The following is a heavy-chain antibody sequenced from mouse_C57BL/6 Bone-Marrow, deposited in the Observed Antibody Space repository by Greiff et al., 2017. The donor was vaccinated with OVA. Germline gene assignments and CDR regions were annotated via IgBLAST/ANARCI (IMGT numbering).Heavy chain of an antibody. J-gene: IGHJ1*03. CDR2: ISSGGDYI. D-gene: IGHD1-1*01. CDR3: TRDRVTTVVATPHWYFDV. CDR1: GFTFSSYA. Sequence: EVKLMESGEGLVKPGGSLKLSCAASGFTFSSYAMSWVRQTPEKRLEWVAYISSGGDYIYYADTVKGRFTISRDNARNTLYLQMSSLKSEDTAMYYCTRDRVTTVVATPHWYFDVWGTGTTVTVSS. V-gene: IGHV5-9-1*02.